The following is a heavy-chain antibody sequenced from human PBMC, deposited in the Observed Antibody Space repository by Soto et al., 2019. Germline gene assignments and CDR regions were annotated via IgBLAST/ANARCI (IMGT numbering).Heavy chain of an antibody. Sequence: QVQLVESGGGVVQPGRSLRLSCAASGFTFSSYGMHWVRQAPGKGLEWVAVISYDGSNKYYADSVKGRFTISRDNSKNTRYLQMNSLRDEDTAVYYCAEGVYSYGLAFSYWGQGTLVSVSS. CDR1: GFTFSSYG. J-gene: IGHJ4*02. CDR3: AEGVYSYGLAFSY. V-gene: IGHV3-30*18. CDR2: ISYDGSNK. D-gene: IGHD5-18*01.